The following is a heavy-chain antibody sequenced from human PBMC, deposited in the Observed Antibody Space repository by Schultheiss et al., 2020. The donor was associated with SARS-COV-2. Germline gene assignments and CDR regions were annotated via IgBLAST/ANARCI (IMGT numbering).Heavy chain of an antibody. Sequence: SQTLSLTCAVSGGSISSSNWWSWVRQPPGKGLEWIGYIYYSGTTNYSPSLKSRLTISVDTSKNQVSLTVNSVTAADTAVYYCARRIRPPKSWFDPWGQGVLVTVSS. J-gene: IGHJ5*02. CDR1: GGSISSSNW. V-gene: IGHV4-4*02. CDR3: ARRIRPPKSWFDP. CDR2: IYYSGTT.